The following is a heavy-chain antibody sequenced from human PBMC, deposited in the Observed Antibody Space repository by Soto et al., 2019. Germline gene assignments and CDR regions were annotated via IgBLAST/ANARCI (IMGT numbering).Heavy chain of an antibody. CDR2: VKSKADGGTA. CDR1: GFSITNTW. V-gene: IGHV3-15*07. Sequence: EVQLVESGGGLVQPGGSLRLSCAASGFSITNTWMHWVRQAPGKGLEWVGRVKSKADGGTADYAAPVKGRFTVSRDASKNTQYLQMNSLKVDETAVYYRTSYPDLWGGHTPLCGQGTLVTVCS. D-gene: IGHD3-3*01. J-gene: IGHJ1*01. CDR3: TSYPDLWGGHTPL.